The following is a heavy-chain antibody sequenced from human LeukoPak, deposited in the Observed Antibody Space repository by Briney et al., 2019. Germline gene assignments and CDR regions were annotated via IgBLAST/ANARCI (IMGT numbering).Heavy chain of an antibody. J-gene: IGHJ4*02. CDR3: ARHFDY. CDR2: IYYSGST. Sequence: SETLSHTCTVSGGPISSSMYYWGWIRQPPGKGLEWIGCIYYSGSTYYNPSLKSRVTISADTSKNQFSLKLSSVTAADTAVYYCARHFDYWGRGTLVTVSS. CDR1: GGPISSSMYY. V-gene: IGHV4-39*01.